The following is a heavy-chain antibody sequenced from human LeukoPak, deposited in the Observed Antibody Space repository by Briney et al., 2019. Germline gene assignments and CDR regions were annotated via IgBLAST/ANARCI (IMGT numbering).Heavy chain of an antibody. D-gene: IGHD2-15*01. CDR3: ARDCSGGSCGPYAFDI. Sequence: PGGSLRLSCAASGFTFSSYSMNWVRQAPGKGLEWVSYISSSSTIYYADSVKGRFTISRDNAKNSLYLQMNSLRAEDTAVYYCARDCSGGSCGPYAFDIWGQGTMVTVSS. J-gene: IGHJ3*02. CDR1: GFTFSSYS. CDR2: ISSSSTI. V-gene: IGHV3-48*01.